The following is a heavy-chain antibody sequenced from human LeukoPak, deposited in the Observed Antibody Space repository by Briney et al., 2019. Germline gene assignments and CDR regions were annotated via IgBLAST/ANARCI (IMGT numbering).Heavy chain of an antibody. D-gene: IGHD3-3*01. J-gene: IGHJ4*02. V-gene: IGHV3-48*03. Sequence: PGGSLRLSCAASGFTFSSYEMNWVRQAPGKGLEWVSYISSSGSTIYYADSVKGRFTISRDNAKNSLYLQMNSLRAEDTAVYYCARPIGAYYETDYWGQGTLVTVSS. CDR2: ISSSGSTI. CDR1: GFTFSSYE. CDR3: ARPIGAYYETDY.